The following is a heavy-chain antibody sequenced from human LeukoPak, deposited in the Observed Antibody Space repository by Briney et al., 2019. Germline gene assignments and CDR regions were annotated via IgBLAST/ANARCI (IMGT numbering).Heavy chain of an antibody. CDR3: AKDDDWLRFEH. D-gene: IGHD5-12*01. Sequence: GGSLRLSCAASGFTFSSYAMTWVRQAPGKGLEWVSTVSGSGGSTYYADSVKGRFTISRDNSEHMVYLQLNSLIAEDRAIYYCAKDDDWLRFEHWGQGTLVTVSS. CDR2: VSGSGGST. CDR1: GFTFSSYA. V-gene: IGHV3-23*01. J-gene: IGHJ4*02.